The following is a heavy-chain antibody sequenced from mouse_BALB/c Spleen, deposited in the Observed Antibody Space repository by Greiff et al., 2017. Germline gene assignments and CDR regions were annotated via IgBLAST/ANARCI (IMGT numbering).Heavy chain of an antibody. CDR1: GFTFSSYG. CDR3: ARHGGYDSFAY. CDR2: ISSGGSYT. D-gene: IGHD2-2*01. Sequence: DVMLVESGGDLVKPGGSLKLSCAASGFTFSSYGMSWVRQTPDKRLEWVATISSGGSYTYYPDSVKGRFTISRDNAKNTLYLQMSSLKSEDTAMYYCARHGGYDSFAYWGQGTLVTVSA. J-gene: IGHJ3*01. V-gene: IGHV5-6*02.